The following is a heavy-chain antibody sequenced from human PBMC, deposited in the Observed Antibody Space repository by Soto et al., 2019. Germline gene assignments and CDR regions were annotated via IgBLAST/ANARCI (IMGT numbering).Heavy chain of an antibody. J-gene: IGHJ6*03. D-gene: IGHD5-12*01. CDR3: AREYRGYYYYDYMDV. Sequence: QVQLVQSGAEVKKPGASVKVSCKASGYTFTSYGISWVRQAPGQGLEWIGWISAYNGNTNYAQKLQGRVTMTTDTTTSTAYMELRSRRSDDTAVYYCAREYRGYYYYDYMDVWGKGTTVTFAS. V-gene: IGHV1-18*01. CDR2: ISAYNGNT. CDR1: GYTFTSYG.